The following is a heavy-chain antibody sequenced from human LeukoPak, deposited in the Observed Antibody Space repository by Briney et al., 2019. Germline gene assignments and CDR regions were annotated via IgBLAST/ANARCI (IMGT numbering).Heavy chain of an antibody. CDR3: ARVGYYDSSGYYAYLQH. D-gene: IGHD3-22*01. CDR1: GFTFGSDW. J-gene: IGHJ1*01. V-gene: IGHV3-74*01. Sequence: GGSLRLSCAASGFTFGSDWMHWVRQAPGKGLEWVSRMNSDGSSISYADSVKGRFTISRDNATNTLYLQMNSLRAEDTAVYYCARVGYYDSSGYYAYLQHWGQGTLVTVSS. CDR2: MNSDGSSI.